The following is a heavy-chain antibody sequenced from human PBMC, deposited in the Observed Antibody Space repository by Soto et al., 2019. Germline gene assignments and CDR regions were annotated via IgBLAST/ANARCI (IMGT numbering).Heavy chain of an antibody. CDR3: ARQRYSNCWYALDS. J-gene: IGHJ4*02. Sequence: ASVKVSCKASGYTFITYYIHWVRQAPGQGLEWVGIINPSGGNTAYAQKFQGRVTMTRDTSTSTVYMELSSLRSEDTAVYYCARQRYSNCWYALDSWGQGILVTVSS. CDR2: INPSGGNT. V-gene: IGHV1-46*01. D-gene: IGHD6-19*01. CDR1: GYTFITYY.